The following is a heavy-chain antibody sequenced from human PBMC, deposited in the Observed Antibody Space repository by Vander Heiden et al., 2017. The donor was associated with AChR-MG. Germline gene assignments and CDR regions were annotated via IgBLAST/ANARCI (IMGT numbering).Heavy chain of an antibody. CDR1: GFTFSHFG. J-gene: IGHJ4*02. V-gene: IGHV3-33*01. D-gene: IGHD1-26*01. CDR2: IWYDGSNK. CDR3: ATQLPAAWDTTKSGDY. Sequence: QVQLVESGGGVVQPGRSLRLSCAASGFTFSHFGMNWVRLAPGKGLEWVAVIWYDGSNKFYADSVKGRFTISRDNSRNALYLQINTLRVEDTAVYYCATQLPAAWDTTKSGDYWGQGTLVTVSS.